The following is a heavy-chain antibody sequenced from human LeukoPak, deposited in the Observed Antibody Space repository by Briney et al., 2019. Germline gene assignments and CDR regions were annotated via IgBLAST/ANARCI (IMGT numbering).Heavy chain of an antibody. J-gene: IGHJ4*02. D-gene: IGHD7-27*01. CDR3: ARETPGAGHFDY. Sequence: ASETLSLTCAVYGGSFSDYYCMWIRQPPGKGLEWIGYIYYSGGTHYNPSLKSRVTMLVDTSKNQFSLKLTAVTAADTAVYYCARETPGAGHFDYWGQGSLVTVSS. CDR1: GGSFSDYY. V-gene: IGHV4-59*01. CDR2: IYYSGGT.